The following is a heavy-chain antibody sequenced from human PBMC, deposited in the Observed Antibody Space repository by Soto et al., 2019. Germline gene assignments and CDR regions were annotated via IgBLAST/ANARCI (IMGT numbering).Heavy chain of an antibody. Sequence: GGSLRLSCAASGFTFSNAWMSWVRQAPGKGLEWVGRIKSKTDGGTTDYAAPVKGRFTISRDDSKNTLYLQMNSLKTEDTAVYYCTTEVFYDILTGYYDYWGQGTLVTVSS. CDR2: IKSKTDGGTT. CDR1: GFTFSNAW. D-gene: IGHD3-9*01. CDR3: TTEVFYDILTGYYDY. J-gene: IGHJ4*02. V-gene: IGHV3-15*01.